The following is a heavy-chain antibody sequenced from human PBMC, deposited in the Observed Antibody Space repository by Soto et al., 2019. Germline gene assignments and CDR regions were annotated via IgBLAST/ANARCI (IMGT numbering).Heavy chain of an antibody. Sequence: PSETLSLTCAVNGGSFSGYYWSWIRQPPGKGLEWIGEIDHSGSPNFNPSLKSRVTMSIDTSKSQFSLNLKSVTAADTAVYFCARAYSSGWYWFVPWGQGTLVTVSS. CDR1: GGSFSGYY. CDR3: ARAYSSGWYWFVP. D-gene: IGHD6-19*01. J-gene: IGHJ5*02. CDR2: IDHSGSP. V-gene: IGHV4-34*01.